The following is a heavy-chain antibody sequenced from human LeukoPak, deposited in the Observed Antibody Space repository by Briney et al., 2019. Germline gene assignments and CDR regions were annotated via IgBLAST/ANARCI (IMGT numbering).Heavy chain of an antibody. D-gene: IGHD6-19*01. CDR2: ISYDGSNK. CDR3: ARDFGDSSGWYECPDY. Sequence: GGSLRLSCAASGFTFSSHAMHWVRQAPGKGLEWVAVISYDGSNKYYADSVKGRFTISRDNSKSTLYLQMNSLRAEDTAVYYCARDFGDSSGWYECPDYWGQGTLVTVSS. V-gene: IGHV3-30-3*01. J-gene: IGHJ4*02. CDR1: GFTFSSHA.